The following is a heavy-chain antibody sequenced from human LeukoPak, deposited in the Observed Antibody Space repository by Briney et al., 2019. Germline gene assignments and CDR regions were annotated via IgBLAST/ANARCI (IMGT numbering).Heavy chain of an antibody. CDR3: ARDSYDSSGSCFFLKLLDY. J-gene: IGHJ4*02. D-gene: IGHD3-22*01. CDR2: ITAFNGNT. CDR1: GYTFTSYG. V-gene: IGHV1-18*01. Sequence: ASVKVSCKVSGYTFTSYGINWVRQAPGQGLEWMGWITAFNGNTDYAQKFQGRVTMTTDTSTNTAYMELRSLRSDDTAVYYCARDSYDSSGSCFFLKLLDYWGQGTLVTVSS.